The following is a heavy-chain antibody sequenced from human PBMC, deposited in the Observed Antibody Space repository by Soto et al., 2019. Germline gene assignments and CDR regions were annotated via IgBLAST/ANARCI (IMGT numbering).Heavy chain of an antibody. J-gene: IGHJ6*02. CDR2: ISYDGSNK. D-gene: IGHD2-15*01. CDR3: ARDTPRDRVDYYGMDV. Sequence: QVQLVESGGGVVQPGRSLRLSCAASGFTFSSYAMHWVRQAPGKGLEWVAVISYDGSNKYYADSVKGRFTISRDNSKNTLYLQMNCLRAEDTAVYYCARDTPRDRVDYYGMDVWGQGTTVTVSS. V-gene: IGHV3-30-3*01. CDR1: GFTFSSYA.